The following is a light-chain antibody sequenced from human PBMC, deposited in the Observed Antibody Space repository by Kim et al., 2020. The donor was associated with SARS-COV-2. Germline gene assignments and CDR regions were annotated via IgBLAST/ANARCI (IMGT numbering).Light chain of an antibody. CDR3: HTWATAIV. Sequence: GASVKLTCTRSSGYRSYDITWHQQQPEKGPRYLMKLNSDGSHIKGDGIPDRFSGSSSGAERYLTISNLQSEDEADYYCHTWATAIVFGGGTQLTVL. CDR2: LNSDGSH. CDR1: SGYRSYD. J-gene: IGLJ2*01. V-gene: IGLV4-69*01.